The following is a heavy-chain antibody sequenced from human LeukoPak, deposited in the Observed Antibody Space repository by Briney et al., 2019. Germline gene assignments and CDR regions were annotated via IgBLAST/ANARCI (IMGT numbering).Heavy chain of an antibody. V-gene: IGHV3-30*18. J-gene: IGHJ4*02. CDR2: MSYDGTYK. D-gene: IGHD3-10*02. CDR3: AKANAREFDY. Sequence: PGKSLTLSCVASRFTFSTYGMHWVRQAPGKGLEWVAVMSYDGTYKSYADSVKGRFTVSRDNPENTLYLQMNSLSAEDTAVYYCAKANAREFDYWGQGTLVTVSS. CDR1: RFTFSTYG.